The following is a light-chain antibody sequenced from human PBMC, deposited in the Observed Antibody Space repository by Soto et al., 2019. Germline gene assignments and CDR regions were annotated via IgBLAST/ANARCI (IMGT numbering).Light chain of an antibody. CDR1: QSINKY. V-gene: IGKV1-39*01. CDR2: RAS. CDR3: QQTYSTPCT. J-gene: IGKJ3*01. Sequence: DIQMTQSPSSLSASVGDRVTITCRASQSINKYINWYQQKPGKAPNLLINRASSLQSGVPSRFSGSGSGTDFTLTISNLQPEDFATYYCQQTYSTPCTFDPGTKVAIK.